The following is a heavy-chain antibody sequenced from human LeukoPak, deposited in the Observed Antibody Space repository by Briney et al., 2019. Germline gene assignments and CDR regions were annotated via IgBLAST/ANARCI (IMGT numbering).Heavy chain of an antibody. Sequence: PSETLSLTCTVSGGSISSYYWSWIRQPAGKGLELIGRIYTSGSTNYNPSLKSRVTMSVDTSKNQFSLKLSSVTAADTAVYYCARDGKYSSSWFRSFDYWGQGTLVTVSS. V-gene: IGHV4-4*07. CDR2: IYTSGST. D-gene: IGHD6-13*01. CDR1: GGSISSYY. CDR3: ARDGKYSSSWFRSFDY. J-gene: IGHJ4*02.